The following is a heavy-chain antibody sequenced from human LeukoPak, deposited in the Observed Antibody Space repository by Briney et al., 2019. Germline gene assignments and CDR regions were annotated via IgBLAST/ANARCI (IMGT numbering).Heavy chain of an antibody. Sequence: PSETLSLTCTVSGGSISSYYWSWIRQPPGKGLQWIGYIYYSGSTNYNPSLKSRVTISVDTSKNQFSLKLSSVTAADTAVFYCARVRGYSYGSDAFDIWGKRTMVTVSS. V-gene: IGHV4-59*01. CDR2: IYYSGST. CDR1: GGSISSYY. J-gene: IGHJ3*02. D-gene: IGHD5-18*01. CDR3: ARVRGYSYGSDAFDI.